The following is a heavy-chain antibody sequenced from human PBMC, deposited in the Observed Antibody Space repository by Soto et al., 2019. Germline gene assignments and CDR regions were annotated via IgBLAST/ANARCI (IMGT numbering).Heavy chain of an antibody. V-gene: IGHV3-7*01. CDR1: GFTFSRSW. CDR3: ARDES. J-gene: IGHJ5*01. Sequence: EVQLVESGGGLVQPGGSLRLSCAASGFTFSRSWMSWVRQAPGKGLEWVANIKQDGSEKYYVDSVKGRFTISRDNAKNSLYLQMNSLRAEDTGVYYCARDESWGHGTLVTVSS. CDR2: IKQDGSEK.